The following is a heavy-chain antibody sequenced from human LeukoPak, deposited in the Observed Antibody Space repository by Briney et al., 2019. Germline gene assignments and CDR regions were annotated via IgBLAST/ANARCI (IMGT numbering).Heavy chain of an antibody. CDR3: ASKPLRRYYYGSGSYNEP. CDR1: GGSFSGYY. J-gene: IGHJ5*02. D-gene: IGHD3-10*01. V-gene: IGHV4-34*01. CDR2: INHSGST. Sequence: NASETLSLTCAVYGGSFSGYYWSWIRQPPGKGLEWIGEINHSGSTNYNPSLKSRVTISVDTSKNHFSLKLSSVTAADTAVYYCASKPLRRYYYGSGSYNEPWGQGTLVTVSS.